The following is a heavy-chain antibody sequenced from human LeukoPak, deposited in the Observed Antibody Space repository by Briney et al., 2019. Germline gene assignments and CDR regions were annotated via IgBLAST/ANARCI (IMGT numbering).Heavy chain of an antibody. Sequence: GGSLRLSCAASGFTFSSYWMSWVRQAPGKGLEWVANIKQDGSGKYYVDSVKGRFTISRDNAKNSLYLQMNSLRAEDTAVYYCARDLRVPSYYYDSSGYYSDWGQGTLVTVSS. D-gene: IGHD3-22*01. V-gene: IGHV3-7*01. CDR3: ARDLRVPSYYYDSSGYYSD. CDR2: IKQDGSGK. J-gene: IGHJ4*02. CDR1: GFTFSSYW.